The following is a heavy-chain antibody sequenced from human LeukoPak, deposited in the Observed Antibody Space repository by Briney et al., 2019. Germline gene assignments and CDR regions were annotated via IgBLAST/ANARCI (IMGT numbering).Heavy chain of an antibody. CDR1: GFTFSSYS. V-gene: IGHV3-21*01. CDR3: ARGRNRLTDY. CDR2: ISSSSSYI. J-gene: IGHJ4*02. Sequence: KAGGSLRVYCAASGFTFSSYSMNWVGQAPGKGLEWVSSISSSSSYIYYADSVKGRFTISRDNAKNSLYLQMNSLRAEDTAVYYCARGRNRLTDYWGQGTLVTVSS. D-gene: IGHD1-14*01.